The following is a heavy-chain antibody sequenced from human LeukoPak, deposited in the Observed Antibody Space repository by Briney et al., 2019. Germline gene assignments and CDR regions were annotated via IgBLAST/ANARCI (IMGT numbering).Heavy chain of an antibody. V-gene: IGHV3-23*01. Sequence: PGGSLRLSCAASGFTFNSYAMSWVRQAPGKGLEWVSVISGSAGSTYYADSVKGRFTISRDSSKNTLFLHMNTLRAEDTAIYYCAKDRTVGASYWYFDLWGRGTLVTVSS. J-gene: IGHJ2*01. CDR2: ISGSAGST. D-gene: IGHD1-26*01. CDR3: AKDRTVGASYWYFDL. CDR1: GFTFNSYA.